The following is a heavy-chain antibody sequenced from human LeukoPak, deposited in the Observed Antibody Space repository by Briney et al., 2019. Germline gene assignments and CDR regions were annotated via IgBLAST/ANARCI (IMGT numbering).Heavy chain of an antibody. CDR3: ARGPTESMVRGVITGKFDY. CDR2: IYTSGST. Sequence: PSETLSLTCTVSGGSISNYYWSWIRQPAGKGLEWIGRIYTSGSTNYNPSLKSRVTMSVDTSKNQFSLKLSSVTAADTAVYYCARGPTESMVRGVITGKFDYRGQGTLVTVSS. CDR1: GGSISNYY. J-gene: IGHJ4*02. D-gene: IGHD3-10*01. V-gene: IGHV4-4*07.